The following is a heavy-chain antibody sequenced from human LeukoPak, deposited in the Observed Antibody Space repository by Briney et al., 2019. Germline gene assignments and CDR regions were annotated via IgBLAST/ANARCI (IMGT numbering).Heavy chain of an antibody. V-gene: IGHV3-21*01. D-gene: IGHD1-26*01. J-gene: IGHJ4*02. CDR1: GFSFSIYA. CDR2: IDKSGKIT. CDR3: AREPSGSYQFDY. Sequence: GGSLRLSCAASGFSFSIYAMSWVRQAPGKGLEWVSAIDKSGKITYYADSVKGRFTISRDNAKNSLYLQMNSLRAEDTAVYYCAREPSGSYQFDYWGQGTLVTVSS.